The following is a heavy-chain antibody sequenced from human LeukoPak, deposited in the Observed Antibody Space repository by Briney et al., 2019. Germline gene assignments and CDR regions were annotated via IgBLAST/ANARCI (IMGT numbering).Heavy chain of an antibody. V-gene: IGHV3-23*01. Sequence: GGSLRLSCAASGFTLSGYGMSWVRQPPGKGREWVSAISGSGGRTNYAGSGKGRFHIPRDNSKNTLYLQMNSLRAEDTAVYYCAELGITMIGGVWGQGTTVTISS. J-gene: IGHJ6*02. D-gene: IGHD3-10*02. CDR2: ISGSGGRT. CDR1: GFTLSGYG. CDR3: AELGITMIGGV.